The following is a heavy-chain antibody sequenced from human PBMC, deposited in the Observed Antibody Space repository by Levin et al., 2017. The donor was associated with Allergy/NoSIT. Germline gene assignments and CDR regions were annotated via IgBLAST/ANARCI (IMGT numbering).Heavy chain of an antibody. CDR3: ARPMSTVATRGLDY. J-gene: IGHJ4*02. Sequence: KISCKASGGTLSRFAISWVRQAPGQGLEWMGRIIPILGLPDYAQRFQDRITITADRSASTAYLEMRSLRSEDTAVYYCARPMSTVATRGLDYWGQGSLITVSS. CDR2: IIPILGLP. CDR1: GGTLSRFA. D-gene: IGHD5-12*01. V-gene: IGHV1-69*04.